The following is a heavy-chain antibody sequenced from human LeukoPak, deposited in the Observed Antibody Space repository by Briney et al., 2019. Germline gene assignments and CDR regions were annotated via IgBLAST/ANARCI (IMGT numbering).Heavy chain of an antibody. Sequence: PGGSLRLSCAASRFTFSNYEMNWVRQAPGKGLEWVSYISSSGNTIYYADSVKGRFTISRDNSKNTLYLQMNSLRAEDTAVYYCARDRDSSGWKFDYWGQGTLVTVSS. D-gene: IGHD6-19*01. CDR2: ISSSGNTI. CDR3: ARDRDSSGWKFDY. V-gene: IGHV3-48*03. J-gene: IGHJ4*02. CDR1: RFTFSNYE.